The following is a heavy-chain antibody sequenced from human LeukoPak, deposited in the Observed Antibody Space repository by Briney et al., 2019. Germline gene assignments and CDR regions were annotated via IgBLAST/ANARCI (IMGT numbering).Heavy chain of an antibody. CDR2: ISAY. CDR1: GYTFTSYG. J-gene: IGHJ4*02. Sequence: ASVKVSCKASGYTFTSYGISWVRQAPGQGPEWMGWISAYAQKFQGRVTMTTDTSTSTDYMELRSLRSDDTAVYYCARRFNYYDSSGYYEGFYFDYWGQGTLVTVSS. CDR3: ARRFNYYDSSGYYEGFYFDY. V-gene: IGHV1-18*01. D-gene: IGHD3-22*01.